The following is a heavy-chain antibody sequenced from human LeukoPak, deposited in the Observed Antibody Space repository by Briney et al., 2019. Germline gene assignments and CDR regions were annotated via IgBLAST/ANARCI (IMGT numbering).Heavy chain of an antibody. CDR2: IDNSGGYT. CDR1: GFTFGTYA. Sequence: PGGSLRLSCAASGFTFGTYAMSWVSQAPGKGLEWVSTIDNSGGYTYYGDSVKGRFTISRDNSKNTLFLQMNSLRVEDSAVYYCARRLWGGVTARPFDYWGQGTLVTVSS. J-gene: IGHJ4*02. CDR3: ARRLWGGVTARPFDY. V-gene: IGHV3-23*01. D-gene: IGHD4/OR15-4a*01.